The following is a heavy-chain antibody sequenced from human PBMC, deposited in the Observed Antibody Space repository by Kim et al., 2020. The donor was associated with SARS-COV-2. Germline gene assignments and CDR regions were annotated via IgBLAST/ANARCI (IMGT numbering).Heavy chain of an antibody. D-gene: IGHD3-16*01. CDR1: GFTFSSYA. CDR2: VRGSGSST. Sequence: GGSRRLSCAASGFTFSSYAMTWVRQAPGKGLEWVSGVRGSGSSTLYADAVKGRFTISRDNSKNTLYLQMNSLRAEDTAVYFCVKLMNNCMDVWGQGTTVTVSS. CDR3: VKLMNNCMDV. V-gene: IGHV3-23*01. J-gene: IGHJ6*02.